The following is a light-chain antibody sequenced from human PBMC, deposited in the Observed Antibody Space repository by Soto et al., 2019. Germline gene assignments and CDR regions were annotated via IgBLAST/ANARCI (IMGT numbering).Light chain of an antibody. CDR1: QSVSSN. CDR2: GAS. Sequence: EIVMTQSPATLSLSPGERVTLSCRASQSVSSNLAWYQQKPGQAPWLLLYGASTRATGIPARFSGSGSGTEFTLTISSLQSEDFAVYYCQQYNNWPPWTFGQGTKVEIK. V-gene: IGKV3-15*01. J-gene: IGKJ1*01. CDR3: QQYNNWPPWT.